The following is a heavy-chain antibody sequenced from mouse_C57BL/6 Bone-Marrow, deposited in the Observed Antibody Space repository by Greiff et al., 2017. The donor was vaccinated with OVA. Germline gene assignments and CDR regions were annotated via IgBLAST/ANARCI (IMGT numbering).Heavy chain of an antibody. Sequence: VQLQQSGAELVKPGASVKISCKASGYAFSSYWMNWVKQRPGKGLEWIGQIYPGDGDTNYNGKFKGKATLTADKSSSTAYMQLSSLTSEDSAVYFCARGGIYYYGSSQSFFDYWGKGTTLTVS. V-gene: IGHV1-80*01. CDR3: ARGGIYYYGSSQSFFDY. CDR2: IYPGDGDT. D-gene: IGHD1-1*01. J-gene: IGHJ2*01. CDR1: GYAFSSYW.